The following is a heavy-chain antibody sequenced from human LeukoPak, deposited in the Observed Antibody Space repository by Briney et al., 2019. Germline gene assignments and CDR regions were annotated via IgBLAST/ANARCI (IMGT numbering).Heavy chain of an antibody. CDR1: GFTFSSYA. Sequence: GGSLRLSCAASGFTFSSYAMHWVRQAPGKGLEWVAVISYDGSNKYYADSVKGRFTISRDNSKNTLYLQMNSLRAEDTAVYYCAKDWDTFGATSAFDIWGQGTMVTVSS. D-gene: IGHD3-16*01. V-gene: IGHV3-30-3*01. CDR3: AKDWDTFGATSAFDI. J-gene: IGHJ3*02. CDR2: ISYDGSNK.